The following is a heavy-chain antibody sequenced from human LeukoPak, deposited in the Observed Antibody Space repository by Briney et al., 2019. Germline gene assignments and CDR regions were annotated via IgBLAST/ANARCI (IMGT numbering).Heavy chain of an antibody. CDR2: ISYDGSNK. V-gene: IGHV3-30*18. CDR1: GFTFSSSG. D-gene: IGHD2-8*01. Sequence: GGSLRLSCAASGFTFSSSGMHWVRQAPGKGLEWVAVISYDGSNKYYADSVKGRFTFSRDNSKNTRYLQMNSLRAEDTAVYYCAKEYCSNSVCHSLDYWGQGTLVTVSS. J-gene: IGHJ4*02. CDR3: AKEYCSNSVCHSLDY.